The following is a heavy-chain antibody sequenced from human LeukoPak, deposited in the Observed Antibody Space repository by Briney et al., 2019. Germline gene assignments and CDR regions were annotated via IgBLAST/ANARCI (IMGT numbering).Heavy chain of an antibody. Sequence: GGALRLSCAASGFMFSSNWMSWVRLAPGKGLEWVANIKEDGTETYYVDSVKGRFTISRDNAKNSLYLQMNSLRVEDTAVYYCAKEGRSLQTYWGQGTLVTVSS. V-gene: IGHV3-7*03. CDR2: IKEDGTET. J-gene: IGHJ4*02. CDR1: GFMFSSNW. D-gene: IGHD5-24*01. CDR3: AKEGRSLQTY.